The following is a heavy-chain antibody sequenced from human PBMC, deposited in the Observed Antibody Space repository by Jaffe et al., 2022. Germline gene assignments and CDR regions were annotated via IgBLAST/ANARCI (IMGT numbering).Heavy chain of an antibody. V-gene: IGHV4-59*01. CDR3: ARDLGYCSGGSCYWFDP. Sequence: QVQLQESGPGLVKPSETLSLTCTVSGGSISSYYWSWIRQPPGKGLEWIGYIYYSGSTNYNPSLKSRVTISVDTSKNQFSLKLSSVTAADTAVYYCARDLGYCSGGSCYWFDPWGQGTLVTVSS. D-gene: IGHD2-15*01. CDR1: GGSISSYY. CDR2: IYYSGST. J-gene: IGHJ5*02.